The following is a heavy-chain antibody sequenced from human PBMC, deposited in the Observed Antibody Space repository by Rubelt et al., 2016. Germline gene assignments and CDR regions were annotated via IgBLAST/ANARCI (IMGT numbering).Heavy chain of an antibody. Sequence: SWVRQAPGKGLEWLSVIYSGGSTYYADSVKGRFTISRDNSKNTLYLQMNSLRAEDTAVYYCARRSSGWSRDFDYWGQGSLVTVSS. D-gene: IGHD6-19*01. J-gene: IGHJ4*02. CDR3: ARRSSGWSRDFDY. CDR2: IYSGGST. V-gene: IGHV3-66*04.